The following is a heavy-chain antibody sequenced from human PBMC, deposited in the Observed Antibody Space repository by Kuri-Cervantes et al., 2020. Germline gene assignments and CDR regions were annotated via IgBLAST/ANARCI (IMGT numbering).Heavy chain of an antibody. CDR2: IYYSGST. Sequence: ESLKISCTVSGGSISSSSYYWGWIRQPPGKGLEWIGSIYYSGSTYYNPSLKSRVTISVDTSKNQFSLQLNSVTPEDTAVYYCARAPIWFGDLNNWFDPWGQGTLVTVSS. D-gene: IGHD3-10*01. CDR1: GGSISSSSYY. V-gene: IGHV4-39*01. J-gene: IGHJ5*02. CDR3: ARAPIWFGDLNNWFDP.